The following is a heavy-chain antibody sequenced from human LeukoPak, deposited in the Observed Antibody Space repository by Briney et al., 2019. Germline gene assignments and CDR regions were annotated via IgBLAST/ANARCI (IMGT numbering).Heavy chain of an antibody. CDR1: GFTFDDYA. J-gene: IGHJ1*01. V-gene: IGHV3-23*01. CDR3: AKGVGGCSSASCSIYFQH. Sequence: PGGSLRLSCAASGFTFDDYAMHWVRQAPGKGLEWVSGISWNSGSTYYADSVKGRFTISRDNSKNTLYLQMNSLRAEDTAVYYCAKGVGGCSSASCSIYFQHWGQGTLVTVSS. D-gene: IGHD2-2*01. CDR2: ISWNSGST.